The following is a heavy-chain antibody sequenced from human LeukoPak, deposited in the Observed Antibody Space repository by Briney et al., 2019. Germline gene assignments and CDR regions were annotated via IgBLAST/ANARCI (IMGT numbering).Heavy chain of an antibody. Sequence: SETLSLTRTVPGGSISSSTYYWGWIRQPPGKGLEWIGSIYYSGSTYYNPSLKSRVTISVDTSKNQFSLKLSSVTAADTAVYYCARVYYSNSYDYWYFDLWGRGTLVTVSS. CDR1: GGSISSSTYY. D-gene: IGHD6-13*01. CDR2: IYYSGST. J-gene: IGHJ2*01. V-gene: IGHV4-39*07. CDR3: ARVYYSNSYDYWYFDL.